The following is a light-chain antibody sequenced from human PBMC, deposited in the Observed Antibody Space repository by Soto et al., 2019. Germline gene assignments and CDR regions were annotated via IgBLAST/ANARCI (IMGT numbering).Light chain of an antibody. CDR2: GAS. CDR3: QHYGISPVT. V-gene: IGKV3-20*01. J-gene: IGKJ5*01. CDR1: QSVGTR. Sequence: TVFTESPDTLSLSPGEKATLSCLASQSVGTRLAWYQQRPGQPPRLLISGASSRATGIPDRFSGSGSATDFTLTISRLEPEDFALYYCQHYGISPVTFGQGTRLEIK.